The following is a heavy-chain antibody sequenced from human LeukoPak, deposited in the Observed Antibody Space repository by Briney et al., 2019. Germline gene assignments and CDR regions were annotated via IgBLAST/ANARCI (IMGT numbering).Heavy chain of an antibody. CDR3: ARWRYSTSSAWFDT. J-gene: IGHJ5*02. Sequence: SETLSLTCIVSGDSFSNYYWSWIRQPPGKGLEWIGSIYYSGSTTYNPSLQSRVAISLDASKNQFSLRLSSVTAADTAVYYCARWRYSTSSAWFDTWGQGTLVTVSS. D-gene: IGHD6-6*01. CDR2: IYYSGST. V-gene: IGHV4-59*08. CDR1: GDSFSNYY.